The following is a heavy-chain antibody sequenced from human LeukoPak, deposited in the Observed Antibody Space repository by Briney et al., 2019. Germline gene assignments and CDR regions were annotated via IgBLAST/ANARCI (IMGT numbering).Heavy chain of an antibody. Sequence: PGGSLRLSCAASGFTVSSNYMSWVRQAPGKGLEWVSVIYSGGSKYYSDSVKGRFTISRDNSKNTLYLQMNSLRAEDTAVYYCARDRRFDYWGQGTLVTVSS. CDR2: IYSGGSK. J-gene: IGHJ4*02. CDR3: ARDRRFDY. CDR1: GFTVSSNY. V-gene: IGHV3-66*01.